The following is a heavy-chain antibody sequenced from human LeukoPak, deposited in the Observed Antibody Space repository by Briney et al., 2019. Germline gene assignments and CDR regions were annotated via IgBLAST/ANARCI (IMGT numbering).Heavy chain of an antibody. D-gene: IGHD3-22*01. J-gene: IGHJ4*02. CDR3: ARGGYYYDSSGYSHLPDY. CDR2: IIPIVGTT. Sequence: GASVKVSCKASGGTFISYAFSWVRQAPGQGLEWMGGIIPIVGTTSYAQMFQGRVTITADESTSTAYMELSSLRSEDTAVYYCARGGYYYDSSGYSHLPDYWGQGTLVTVSA. CDR1: GGTFISYA. V-gene: IGHV1-69*13.